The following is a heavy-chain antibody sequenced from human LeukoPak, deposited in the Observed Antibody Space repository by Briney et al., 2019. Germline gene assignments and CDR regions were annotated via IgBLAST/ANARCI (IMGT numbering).Heavy chain of an antibody. CDR3: ARSARTFSAFDI. CDR2: IYYSGST. D-gene: IGHD5-18*01. CDR1: GGSISSYY. J-gene: IGHJ3*02. Sequence: SETLSLTCTVSGGSISSYYWSWIRQPPGKGLEWIGYIYYSGSTNYNPSLKSRVTISVDTSKNQFSLKLSSVTAADTAVYYCARSARTFSAFDIWGQGTMVTVSS. V-gene: IGHV4-59*01.